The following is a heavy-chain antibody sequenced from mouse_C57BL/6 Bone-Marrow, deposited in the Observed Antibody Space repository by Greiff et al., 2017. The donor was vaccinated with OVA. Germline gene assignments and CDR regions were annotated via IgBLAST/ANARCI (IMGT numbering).Heavy chain of an antibody. J-gene: IGHJ3*01. V-gene: IGHV14-4*01. CDR3: TTAFRTSPSWFAY. CDR2: IDPENGDT. CDR1: GFYIKDDY. Sequence: VQLKQSGAELVRPGASVKLSCTASGFYIKDDYMHWVKQRPEQGLEWLGWIDPENGDTEDASKFQGTATITADTSSNTAYLQLSSLTSEDTAVYYFTTAFRTSPSWFAYWGQGTLVTVSA. D-gene: IGHD6-2*01.